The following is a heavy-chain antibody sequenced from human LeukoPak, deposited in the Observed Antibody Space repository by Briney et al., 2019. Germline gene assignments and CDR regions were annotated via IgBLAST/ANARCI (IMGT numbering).Heavy chain of an antibody. V-gene: IGHV4-34*01. J-gene: IGHJ3*02. CDR1: DGSFSGYY. Sequence: SETLSLTCAVYDGSFSGYYRSWIRQPPGKGLEWIGEINHSGSTNYNPSLESRVTISVDTSKNQFSLKLSSVTAADTSVYYCARGSRISLFGVTHMRGSFDIWGQGTMVTVSS. D-gene: IGHD3-3*01. CDR3: ARGSRISLFGVTHMRGSFDI. CDR2: INHSGST.